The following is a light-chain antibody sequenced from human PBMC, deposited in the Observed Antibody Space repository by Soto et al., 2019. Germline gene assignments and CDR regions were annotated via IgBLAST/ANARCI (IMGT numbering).Light chain of an antibody. V-gene: IGLV2-14*01. CDR2: EVT. CDR1: SSDVGTYDY. CDR3: SSHTSVNTRV. J-gene: IGLJ1*01. Sequence: QSVLTQPASVSGSPGQSIAISCTGTSSDVGTYDYVSWYQQYPDKAPKLIIYEVTQRPSGVSNRFSGSKSGNTASLTISGLQAEDEADYYCSSHTSVNTRVFGTGTKLTGL.